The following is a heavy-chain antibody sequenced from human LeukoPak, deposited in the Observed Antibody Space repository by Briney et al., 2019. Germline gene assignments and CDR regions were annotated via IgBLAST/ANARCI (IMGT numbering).Heavy chain of an antibody. V-gene: IGHV3-30*18. D-gene: IGHD6-19*01. CDR2: ISSEGRDK. J-gene: IGHJ4*02. Sequence: PGRSLRLSCAASGFTFSSYAMHWVRQAPGKGLEWVAVISSEGRDKYYAESVKGRFTISRDNPKNTLYLQMNSLRAEDTAFYYCAKDWGYASGTYFVNWGQGTLVNVSP. CDR3: AKDWGYASGTYFVN. CDR1: GFTFSSYA.